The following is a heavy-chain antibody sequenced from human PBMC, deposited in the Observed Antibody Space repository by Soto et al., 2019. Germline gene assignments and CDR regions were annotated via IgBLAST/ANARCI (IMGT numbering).Heavy chain of an antibody. CDR2: IYYNGSP. D-gene: IGHD1-20*01. Sequence: SETLSLTCTVDGGSIHIICYHWGWIRQAPGKGLEWIGSIYYNGSPDYSPTLKSRVTMSVDTSKNQFSLRLSSVTAADTAVYPCARHVGNWLWYFDVWGRGTLVTVSS. CDR3: ARHVGNWLWYFDV. J-gene: IGHJ2*01. V-gene: IGHV4-39*01. CDR1: GGSIHIICYH.